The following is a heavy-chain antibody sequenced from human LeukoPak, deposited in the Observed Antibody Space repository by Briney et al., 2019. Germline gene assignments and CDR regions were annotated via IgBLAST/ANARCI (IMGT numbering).Heavy chain of an antibody. D-gene: IGHD3-22*01. CDR1: GFTFSNYG. CDR2: IRYDGNNK. CDR3: ARVLHKRNYDSSDYYGF. Sequence: GGSLRLSCGASGFTFSNYGMLWVRQAPGKGLDWVAFIRYDGNNKLYADSVKGRFTISRDNAKNSLYLQLNSLRAEDTAVYYCARVLHKRNYDSSDYYGFWGQGTRVTVSS. J-gene: IGHJ4*02. V-gene: IGHV3-30*02.